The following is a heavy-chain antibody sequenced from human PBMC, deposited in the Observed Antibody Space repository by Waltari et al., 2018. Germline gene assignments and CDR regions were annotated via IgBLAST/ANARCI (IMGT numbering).Heavy chain of an antibody. CDR1: GYTFTGYY. V-gene: IGHV1-2*06. CDR2: INPNRGGT. CDR3: ARDAPYSGMDV. D-gene: IGHD3-16*01. J-gene: IGHJ6*02. Sequence: QVQLVQSGAEVKKPGASVKVSCKASGYTFTGYYMHWVRQAPGQGLEWMGRINPNRGGTNDAQKFQGRVTMTRDTSISTAYMELSRLISVTAADTAVYYCARDAPYSGMDVWGQGTTVTVSS.